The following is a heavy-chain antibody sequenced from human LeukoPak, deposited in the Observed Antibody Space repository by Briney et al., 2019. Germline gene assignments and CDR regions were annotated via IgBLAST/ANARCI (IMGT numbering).Heavy chain of an antibody. D-gene: IGHD3/OR15-3a*01. Sequence: GGSLRLSCAASGFTFSSSSMDWVRQAPGKGLVWVSRISIDGSSIAYADSVKGRFTASRDNAKNTLYLQMNSLRAEDTAVYYCTRDYNGLSLWGQGNLVTVSS. J-gene: IGHJ4*02. V-gene: IGHV3-74*03. CDR3: TRDYNGLSL. CDR2: ISIDGSSI. CDR1: GFTFSSSS.